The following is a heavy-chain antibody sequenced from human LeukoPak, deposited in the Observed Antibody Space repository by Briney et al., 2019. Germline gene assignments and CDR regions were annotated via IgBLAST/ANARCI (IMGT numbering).Heavy chain of an antibody. CDR2: IHPGDSDT. Sequence: GESLKISCNGSGYRFTTYWIGWVRQMPGKGLEWIGLIHPGDSDTRYRPSFQGHVTISADKSISTAYLQWSSLKASDTAMYYCARHVGSGSTWYFDFWGQGTLVTVSA. J-gene: IGHJ4*02. CDR1: GYRFTTYW. V-gene: IGHV5-51*01. D-gene: IGHD6-13*01. CDR3: ARHVGSGSTWYFDF.